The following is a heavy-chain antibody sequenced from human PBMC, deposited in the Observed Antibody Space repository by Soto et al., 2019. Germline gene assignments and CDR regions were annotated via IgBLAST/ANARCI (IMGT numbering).Heavy chain of an antibody. CDR1: GFTVSSNY. CDR3: AGQYSGFDFFHY. CDR2: IYSGGST. D-gene: IGHD5-12*01. V-gene: IGHV3-66*04. J-gene: IGHJ4*02. Sequence: EVQLVESGGGLVQPGGSLRLSCAASGFTVSSNYMTWVRQAPGKGLEWVSVIYSGGSTYYADSVKGRFTISRDNSKNTLYLQMNSLRAEDTAVYYCAGQYSGFDFFHYWGQGTLVTVSS.